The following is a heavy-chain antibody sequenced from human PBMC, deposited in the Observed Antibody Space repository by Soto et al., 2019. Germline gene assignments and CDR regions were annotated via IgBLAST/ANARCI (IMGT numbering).Heavy chain of an antibody. CDR2: IKSKSDGGTT. CDR3: TTDLWRIAVVVGSTGYLKL. CDR1: GFTFSTYA. J-gene: IGHJ4*02. V-gene: IGHV3-15*01. Sequence: PGGSLRLSCAASGFTFSTYAMSWVRQAPGKGLEWVGRIKSKSDGGTTEYAAPVRGRFTISRYDSKNTLYLQMNSLKTEDTAVYYCTTDLWRIAVVVGSTGYLKLRGQGPPVTVSS. D-gene: IGHD2-15*01.